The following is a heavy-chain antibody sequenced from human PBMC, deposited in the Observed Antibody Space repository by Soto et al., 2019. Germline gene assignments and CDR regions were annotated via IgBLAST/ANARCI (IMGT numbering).Heavy chain of an antibody. CDR3: TTSRGSIVPAATYSWFDP. V-gene: IGHV3-15*01. CDR2: IKSKTDGGTT. J-gene: IGHJ5*02. Sequence: GGSLRLSCAASGFTFSNAWMSWVRQAPGKGLEWVGRIKSKTDGGTTDYAAPVKGRFTISRDDSKNTLYLQMNSLKTEDTAVYYCTTSRGSIVPAATYSWFDPWGQGTLVTVSS. D-gene: IGHD2-2*01. CDR1: GFTFSNAW.